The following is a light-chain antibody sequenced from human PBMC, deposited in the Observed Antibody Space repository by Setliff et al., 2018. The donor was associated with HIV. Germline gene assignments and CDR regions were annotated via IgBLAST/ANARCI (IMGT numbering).Light chain of an antibody. J-gene: IGLJ1*01. CDR2: EVS. CDR1: NSDIGGYDY. V-gene: IGLV2-14*01. CDR3: SSYTSSGTLFV. Sequence: QSALTQPASVSGSPGQSITISCTGTNSDIGGYDYVYWYQPQPGKAPKLMIYEVSGRPSGVSYRFSGSKSGTTASLTISGLQTEDEADYFCSSYTSSGTLFVFGTGTKVTVL.